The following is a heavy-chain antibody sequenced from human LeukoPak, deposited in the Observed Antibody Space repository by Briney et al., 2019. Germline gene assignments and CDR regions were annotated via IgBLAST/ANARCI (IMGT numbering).Heavy chain of an antibody. Sequence: SQTLSLTCTVSGGSISSGGYYWSWIRQHPGKGLEWIGYIYYSGSTYYNPSLKSRVTISVDTSKNQFPLKLSSVTAADTAVYYCARENYDSDAFDIWGQGTMVTVSS. D-gene: IGHD3-22*01. J-gene: IGHJ3*02. CDR3: ARENYDSDAFDI. V-gene: IGHV4-31*03. CDR1: GGSISSGGYY. CDR2: IYYSGST.